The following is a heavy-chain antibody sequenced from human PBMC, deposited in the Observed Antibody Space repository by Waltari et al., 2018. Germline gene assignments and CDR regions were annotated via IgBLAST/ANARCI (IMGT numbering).Heavy chain of an antibody. CDR2: VYSSGSP. CDR1: GGSVRVGFYY. V-gene: IGHV4-39*01. Sequence: QVQLQESGPRLVKPSETLSLTCTVSGGSVRVGFYYWAWIRQPPGKGLEWIGSVYSSGSPHYKSSLKSRVTMSVDMSKNQFSLRLTSVTAADTATYYCARQSYGSGTYEFDFWGQGALVTVSS. D-gene: IGHD3-10*01. CDR3: ARQSYGSGTYEFDF. J-gene: IGHJ4*02.